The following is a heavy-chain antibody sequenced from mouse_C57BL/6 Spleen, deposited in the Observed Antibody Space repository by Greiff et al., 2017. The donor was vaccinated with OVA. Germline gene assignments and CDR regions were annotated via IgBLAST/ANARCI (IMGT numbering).Heavy chain of an antibody. J-gene: IGHJ4*01. V-gene: IGHV5-12*01. CDR3: ASQIYYDSLYAMDY. D-gene: IGHD2-4*01. Sequence: EVQLVESGGGLVQPGGSLKLSCAASGFTFSDYYMYWVRQTPEKRLEWVAYISNGGGSTYYPDTVKGRFTISRDNAKNTLYLQMSRLKSEDTAMYYCASQIYYDSLYAMDYWGQGTSVTVSS. CDR1: GFTFSDYY. CDR2: ISNGGGST.